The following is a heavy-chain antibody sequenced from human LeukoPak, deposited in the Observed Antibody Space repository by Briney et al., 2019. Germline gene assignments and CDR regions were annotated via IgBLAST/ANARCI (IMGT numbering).Heavy chain of an antibody. CDR2: IYYSGST. D-gene: IGHD3-3*01. CDR3: ARVENDFWSGYPTHFDY. J-gene: IGHJ4*02. Sequence: SETLSLTCTVSGGSISSGDYYWSWSRQPPGKGLEWIVYIYYSGSTYYNPSLKSRVTISVDPSKNQFSLKLSSVTAADTAVYYCARVENDFWSGYPTHFDYWGQGTLVTVSS. CDR1: GGSISSGDYY. V-gene: IGHV4-30-4*08.